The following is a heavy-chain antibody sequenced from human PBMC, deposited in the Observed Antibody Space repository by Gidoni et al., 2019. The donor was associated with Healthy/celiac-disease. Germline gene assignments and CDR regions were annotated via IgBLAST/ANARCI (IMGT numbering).Heavy chain of an antibody. V-gene: IGHV1-69*01. CDR2: IIPIFGTA. Sequence: QVQLVQSGAEVKKPGSSVKVSCKASGGTFSSYAISWVRQAPGQGLEWMGGIIPIFGTANYAQKFQGRVTITADESTSTAYMELSSLRSEDTAVYYCARAAYYYDSSGYYSSPGGMDVWGQGTTVTVSS. D-gene: IGHD3-22*01. CDR3: ARAAYYYDSSGYYSSPGGMDV. J-gene: IGHJ6*02. CDR1: GGTFSSYA.